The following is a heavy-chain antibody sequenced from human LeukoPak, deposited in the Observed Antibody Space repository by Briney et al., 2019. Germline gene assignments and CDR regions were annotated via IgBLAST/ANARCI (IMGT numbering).Heavy chain of an antibody. CDR3: ARVALGSWYFDL. V-gene: IGHV1-18*01. CDR1: GYTFTSYG. J-gene: IGHJ2*01. D-gene: IGHD2-15*01. CDR2: ISTYNGNT. Sequence: ASVKASCKASGYTFTSYGISWVRQAPGQGLEWMGWISTYNGNTNYAQKFQGRVTLTTDTSTSTGYMDLRSLRSDDTAVYHCARVALGSWYFDLWGRGTLVTVSS.